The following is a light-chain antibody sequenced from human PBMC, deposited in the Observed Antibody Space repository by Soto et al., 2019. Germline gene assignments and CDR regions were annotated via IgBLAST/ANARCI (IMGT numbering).Light chain of an antibody. Sequence: QSALTQPPSASGSPGQSVTISCTGTSSDIGGYNYVAWYQQHPGKAPKLMIYEVNQRPSGVPDRFSGSKPGNTASLAVSGLQAEDEADYYCSSFAGSTPLVFGTGTKLTVL. CDR3: SSFAGSTPLV. J-gene: IGLJ1*01. V-gene: IGLV2-8*01. CDR2: EVN. CDR1: SSDIGGYNY.